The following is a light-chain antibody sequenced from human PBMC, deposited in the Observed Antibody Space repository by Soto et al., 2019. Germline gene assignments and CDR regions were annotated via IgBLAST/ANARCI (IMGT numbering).Light chain of an antibody. CDR2: GAS. J-gene: IGKJ2*01. CDR1: QSVSSSY. V-gene: IGKV3-20*01. CDR3: QHYGSSIYT. Sequence: DIVLTQSPGTLSLSPGERATLSCRASQSVSSSYLAWYQQKPGQAPRLLIYGASSRATGIPDRFSGSGSGTDFTLTISRLEPEDFVVYYCQHYGSSIYTFGQGTKLEIK.